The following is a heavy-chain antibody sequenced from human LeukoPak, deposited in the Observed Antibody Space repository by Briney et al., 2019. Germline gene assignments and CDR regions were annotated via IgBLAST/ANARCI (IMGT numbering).Heavy chain of an antibody. CDR3: ARDKQHSYGRYFDH. CDR1: GGSISTYH. V-gene: IGHV4-59*01. J-gene: IGHJ4*02. D-gene: IGHD5-18*01. Sequence: PSETPSLTCTVSGGSISTYHWNWVRKSPEKGLEWIGYMQSTGNSNYNPSLKSRVPMSVDMSRNQIVLNLSSVTAADTAVYFCARDKQHSYGRYFDHWGQGTLVTVSS. CDR2: MQSTGNS.